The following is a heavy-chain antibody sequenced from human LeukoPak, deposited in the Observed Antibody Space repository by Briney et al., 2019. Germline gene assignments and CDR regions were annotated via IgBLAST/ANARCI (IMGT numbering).Heavy chain of an antibody. CDR2: INHSGST. Sequence: SETLSLTCAVYGGSFSGYYWSWIRQPPGKGLEWIWEINHSGSTNYNPSLESRVTISVDTSKNQFSLKLSSVTAADTAVYYCARGGYWFDPWGQGTLVTVSS. V-gene: IGHV4-34*01. J-gene: IGHJ5*02. CDR1: GGSFSGYY. CDR3: ARGGYWFDP.